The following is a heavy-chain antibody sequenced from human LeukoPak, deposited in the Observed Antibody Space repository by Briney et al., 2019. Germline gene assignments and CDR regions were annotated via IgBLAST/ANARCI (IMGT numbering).Heavy chain of an antibody. Sequence: PSETLSLTCTVSGGSVSSGSYYWSWIRQPPGKGLEWIVYIYYSGSTNYNPSLKSRVTISVDTSKNQFSLKLSSVTAADTAVYYWAREKRGYSGYDPGDYWGQGTLVTVSS. V-gene: IGHV4-61*01. J-gene: IGHJ4*02. D-gene: IGHD5-12*01. CDR2: IYYSGST. CDR1: GGSVSSGSYY. CDR3: AREKRGYSGYDPGDY.